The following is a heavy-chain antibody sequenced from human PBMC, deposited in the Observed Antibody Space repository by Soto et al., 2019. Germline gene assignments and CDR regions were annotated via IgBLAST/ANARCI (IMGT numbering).Heavy chain of an antibody. D-gene: IGHD3-16*01. CDR2: MNSSGSS. Sequence: SETLSLTCSVSGASMNNYYGSWVRQPPGRGLEWIGYMNSSGSSNYNSSLKSRVTISVDTSKNQFSLKLSSVTAADTAVYYCVRSGHTFGGVMWGLGTLVTVSS. V-gene: IGHV4-59*01. J-gene: IGHJ4*02. CDR1: GASMNNYY. CDR3: VRSGHTFGGVM.